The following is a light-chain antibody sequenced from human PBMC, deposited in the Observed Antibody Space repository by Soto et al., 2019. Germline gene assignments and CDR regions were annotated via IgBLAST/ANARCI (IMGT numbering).Light chain of an antibody. V-gene: IGLV2-23*01. CDR1: SSDVGAYTS. Sequence: QPPLAQPASVPWSPCQSITISCTGTSSDVGAYTSVSWDKQHPHRASQVIIYKRTKRPSGVPNRFSGATSGNAASLTISALQADDEADYFCCSSAPDSTYVFGSGPKVTVL. J-gene: IGLJ1*01. CDR2: KRT. CDR3: CSSAPDSTYV.